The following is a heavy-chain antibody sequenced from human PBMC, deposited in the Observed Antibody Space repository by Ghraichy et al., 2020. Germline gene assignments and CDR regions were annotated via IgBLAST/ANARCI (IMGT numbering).Heavy chain of an antibody. J-gene: IGHJ6*03. V-gene: IGHV3-48*02. CDR1: GFTFSSYS. CDR2: ISSSSSTI. Sequence: GGSLRLSCAASGFTFSSYSMNWVRQAPGKGLEWVSYISSSSSTIYYADSVKGRFTISRDNAKNSLYLQMNSLRDEDTAVYYCARGSLGYCTNGVCYRQNYYYMDVWGKGTTVTVSS. D-gene: IGHD2-8*01. CDR3: ARGSLGYCTNGVCYRQNYYYMDV.